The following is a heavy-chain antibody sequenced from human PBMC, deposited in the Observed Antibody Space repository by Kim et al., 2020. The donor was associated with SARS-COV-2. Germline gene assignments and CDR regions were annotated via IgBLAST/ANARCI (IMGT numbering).Heavy chain of an antibody. J-gene: IGHJ4*02. V-gene: IGHV4-39*01. D-gene: IGHD3-22*01. CDR3: ARPYYYDSSGTFDY. Sequence: NPTLQGRVTISVDTSKNQFSLELSSVTAADTAVYYCARPYYYDSSGTFDYWGQGALVTVSS.